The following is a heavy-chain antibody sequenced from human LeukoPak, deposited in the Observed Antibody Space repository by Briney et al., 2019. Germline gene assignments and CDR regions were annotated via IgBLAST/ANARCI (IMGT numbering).Heavy chain of an antibody. CDR3: ARDQGDTAMGDYYYYGMDV. CDR2: IIPILGIA. J-gene: IGHJ6*02. CDR1: GGTFISYA. V-gene: IGHV1-69*04. D-gene: IGHD5-18*01. Sequence: ASVNVSCKASGGTFISYAISWVRQAPGQGREWMGRIIPILGIANYAQKFQGRVTITADKSTSTAYMELSSLRSEDTAVYYCARDQGDTAMGDYYYYGMDVWGQGATVTVSS.